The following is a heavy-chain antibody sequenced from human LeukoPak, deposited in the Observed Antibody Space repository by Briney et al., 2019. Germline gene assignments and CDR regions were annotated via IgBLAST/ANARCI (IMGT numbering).Heavy chain of an antibody. J-gene: IGHJ6*03. CDR2: IYYTGST. Sequence: SSETLSLTCTVSGGSIISNSYYWGWIRQPPGKGLEWIGSIYYTGSTNYNPSLKSRVTISVDTSKNQFSLKLSSVTAADTAVYYCARAARQQLARDRRRDYYYYMDVWGKGTTVTVSS. CDR3: ARAARQQLARDRRRDYYYYMDV. V-gene: IGHV4-39*07. CDR1: GGSIISNSYY. D-gene: IGHD6-13*01.